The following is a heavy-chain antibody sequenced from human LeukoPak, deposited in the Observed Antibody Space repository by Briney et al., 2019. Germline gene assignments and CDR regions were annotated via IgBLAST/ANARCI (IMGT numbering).Heavy chain of an antibody. CDR2: IRNKADGGTP. J-gene: IGHJ4*02. V-gene: IGHV3-49*03. Sequence: PGRSLRLSCTASGFTFGDYTITWIRQALGKGLEWVGFIRNKADGGTPEYAASVKGRFTISRDDSKSIAYLQMNSLKTDDTAVYYCTRDPPTRYWGQGTLVSVSS. D-gene: IGHD1-26*01. CDR1: GFTFGDYT. CDR3: TRDPPTRY.